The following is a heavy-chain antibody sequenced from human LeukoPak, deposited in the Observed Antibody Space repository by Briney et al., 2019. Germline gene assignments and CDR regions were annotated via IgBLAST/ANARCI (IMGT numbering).Heavy chain of an antibody. CDR3: ARSYNRVELLYY. V-gene: IGHV4-34*01. J-gene: IGHJ4*02. CDR2: INHSGIS. D-gene: IGHD3-10*01. CDR1: GGSFSGYY. Sequence: SETLSLTCAVYGGSFSGYYWTWIRQPPGKGLEWIGEINHSGISNYNPSLKSRVTISLDTSKNQFSLRLSSVTAADTAVYYCARSYNRVELLYYLGQGTLVTVSS.